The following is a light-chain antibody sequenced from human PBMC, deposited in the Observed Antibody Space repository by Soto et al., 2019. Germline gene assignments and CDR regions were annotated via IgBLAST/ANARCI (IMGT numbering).Light chain of an antibody. V-gene: IGKV1-5*03. CDR2: KAS. J-gene: IGKJ2*01. Sequence: DIQMTQSPSTLSASVGDRVTITCRASQSISSWLAWYQQKPGKAPKLLIYKASSLESGVPSRFSGSESGTEFTLTISSLQPDDFATYYGQQYNSYSYTFGQGTKLEIK. CDR3: QQYNSYSYT. CDR1: QSISSW.